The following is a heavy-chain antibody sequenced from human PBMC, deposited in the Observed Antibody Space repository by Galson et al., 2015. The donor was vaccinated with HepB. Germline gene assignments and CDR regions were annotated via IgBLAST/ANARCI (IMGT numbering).Heavy chain of an antibody. CDR1: GFTFSSFS. Sequence: SLRLSCAASGFTFSSFSMNWVRQAPGKGLEWVSYISGSGTSTYYADSVKGRFTFSRDNARNSLYLQMNSLRDEDTAVYYCARDLNWAFDNWGQGTLVIVSS. J-gene: IGHJ4*02. D-gene: IGHD3-16*01. CDR2: ISGSGTST. V-gene: IGHV3-48*02. CDR3: ARDLNWAFDN.